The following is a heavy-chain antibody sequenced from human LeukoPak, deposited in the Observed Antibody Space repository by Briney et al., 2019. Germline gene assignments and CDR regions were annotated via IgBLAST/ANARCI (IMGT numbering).Heavy chain of an antibody. CDR3: ARHESSWATVLPEDY. J-gene: IGHJ4*02. Sequence: RGESLKISCKGSGYSFTSYWIGWVRQMPGKGLEWMGIIYPGDSDTRYSPSFQGQVTISADKSISTAYLQWSSLKASDTAMYYCARHESSWATVLPEDYWGQGTLVTVSS. CDR2: IYPGDSDT. V-gene: IGHV5-51*01. CDR1: GYSFTSYW. D-gene: IGHD4-17*01.